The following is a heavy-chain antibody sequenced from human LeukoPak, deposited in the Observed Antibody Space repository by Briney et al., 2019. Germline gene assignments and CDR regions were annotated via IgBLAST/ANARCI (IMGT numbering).Heavy chain of an antibody. CDR2: INHSGST. Sequence: SETLSLTCAVYGGSFSGYYWSWIRQPPGKGLEWIGEINHSGSTNYNPSLKSRVTISVDTSKNQFSLKLSSVTAADTAVYYCARSEGHEYCDLYYFDYCGQGTLVTVSS. CDR1: GGSFSGYY. CDR3: ARSEGHEYCDLYYFDY. J-gene: IGHJ4*02. D-gene: IGHD4-17*01. V-gene: IGHV4-34*01.